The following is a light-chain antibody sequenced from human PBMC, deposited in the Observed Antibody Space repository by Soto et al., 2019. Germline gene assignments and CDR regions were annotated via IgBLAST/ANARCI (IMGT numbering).Light chain of an antibody. CDR1: QSVSSN. V-gene: IGKV3-11*01. Sequence: EIVLTQSPATLSLSPGESATLSCRASQSVSSNLAWYQQKPGQAPRLLIYDASNRATGIPARFSGSGSGTDFTLTISRLEPEDFAVYYCQRGDTFGQGTRLEIK. CDR2: DAS. J-gene: IGKJ5*01. CDR3: QRGDT.